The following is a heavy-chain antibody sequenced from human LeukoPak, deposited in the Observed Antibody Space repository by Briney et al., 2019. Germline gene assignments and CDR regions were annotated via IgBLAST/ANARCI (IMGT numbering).Heavy chain of an antibody. V-gene: IGHV1-18*01. Sequence: GASVKVSCKASGYTFTNYGISWVRQAPGQGLEWLGWISGYNGHPNYAQKLQGRVTMTTDTSTSTAYMELRSLRSDDTAVYYCARAGIAVAGGFWADFWGQGTLVTVSS. D-gene: IGHD6-19*01. CDR3: ARAGIAVAGGFWADF. CDR1: GYTFTNYG. J-gene: IGHJ4*02. CDR2: ISGYNGHP.